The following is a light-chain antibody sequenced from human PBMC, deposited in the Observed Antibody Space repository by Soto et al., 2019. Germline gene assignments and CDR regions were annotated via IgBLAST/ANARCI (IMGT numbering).Light chain of an antibody. CDR1: MRDIGAYNY. CDR2: EVS. Sequence: QSLLTLPACVSGSPGESVTIAGTGSMRDIGAYNYVSWFQQYPGKAPKLIISEVSNRPSGVSNRFSGSKSGTAASLTISGLQTEDDAHYFCLSFTTDWTPVFGTGTKVTVL. V-gene: IGLV2-14*01. J-gene: IGLJ1*01. CDR3: LSFTTDWTPV.